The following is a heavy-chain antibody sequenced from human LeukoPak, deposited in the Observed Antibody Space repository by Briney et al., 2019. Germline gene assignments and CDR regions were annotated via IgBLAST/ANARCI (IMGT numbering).Heavy chain of an antibody. V-gene: IGHV3-23*01. D-gene: IGHD2-15*01. Sequence: PGGSLRLSCAASGFTFSSYTMSWVRQAPGKGLEWVSGISGSGDSTYYADSVKGRLTISRDNSKNTLYLQMHSLRAEDTAVYYCAKDHILDYWGQGTLVSVSS. CDR2: ISGSGDST. CDR3: AKDHILDY. CDR1: GFTFSSYT. J-gene: IGHJ4*02.